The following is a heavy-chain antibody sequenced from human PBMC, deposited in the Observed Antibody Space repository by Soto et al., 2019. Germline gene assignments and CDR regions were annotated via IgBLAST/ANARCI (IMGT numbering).Heavy chain of an antibody. J-gene: IGHJ6*02. CDR2: TYYRSKWYN. V-gene: IGHV6-1*01. Sequence: TLSLTCAISGDSISSNSAAWNWIRQSPSRGLEWLGRTYYRSKWYNDYAVSVKSRITINPDTSKNQFSLQLNSVTPEDTAVYYCARILGYCSGGSCYPYYYYGMDVWGQGTTVTVSS. CDR3: ARILGYCSGGSCYPYYYYGMDV. D-gene: IGHD2-15*01. CDR1: GDSISSNSAA.